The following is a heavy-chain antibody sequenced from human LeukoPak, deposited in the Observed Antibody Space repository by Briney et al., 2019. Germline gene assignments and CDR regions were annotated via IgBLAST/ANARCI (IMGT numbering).Heavy chain of an antibody. CDR1: GFTFSSYA. Sequence: GGSLRLSCAASGFTFSSYAMSWVRQAPGKGLEWVSAISGSGGSTYYADSVKGRFTISRDNSKNTLYLQMNSLRAEDTAVYYCAKDLLSGNYIYRDYAAFDCWGQGTLVTVSS. D-gene: IGHD4-17*01. J-gene: IGHJ4*02. CDR2: ISGSGGST. V-gene: IGHV3-23*01. CDR3: AKDLLSGNYIYRDYAAFDC.